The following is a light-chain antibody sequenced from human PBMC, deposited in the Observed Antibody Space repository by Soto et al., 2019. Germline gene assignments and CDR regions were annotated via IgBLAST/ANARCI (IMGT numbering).Light chain of an antibody. CDR2: DAS. CDR3: QQRSNWPPTWT. J-gene: IGKJ1*01. CDR1: QSVSSY. Sequence: EIVFTQSPATLSLSPGERATLSCRASQSVSSYLAWYQQKPGQAPRLLIYDASNRATGIPARFSGSGSGTDFTLTISSREPEDFAVYYCQQRSNWPPTWTFGQGTKVEIK. V-gene: IGKV3-11*01.